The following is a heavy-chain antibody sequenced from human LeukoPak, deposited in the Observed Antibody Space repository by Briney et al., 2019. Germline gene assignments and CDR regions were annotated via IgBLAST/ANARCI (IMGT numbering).Heavy chain of an antibody. CDR3: ARRTRYCTPAACHFGY. CDR1: GGFLNSYY. CDR2: IHYNGST. D-gene: IGHD2-8*01. V-gene: IGHV4-59*08. J-gene: IGHJ4*02. Sequence: SETLSLTCTVSGGFLNSYYWTWVRLPPGKGLEWIGNIHYNGSTNYSPSLKSRLAISRDTSKNLVSLSLSSVTAADTALYFCARRTRYCTPAACHFGYWGQGTLVTVSS.